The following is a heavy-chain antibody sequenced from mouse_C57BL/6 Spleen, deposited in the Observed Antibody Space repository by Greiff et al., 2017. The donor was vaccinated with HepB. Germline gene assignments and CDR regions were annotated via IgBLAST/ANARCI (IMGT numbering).Heavy chain of an antibody. CDR2: IRSKSSNYAT. J-gene: IGHJ1*03. Sequence: EVKLVESGGGLVQPKGSLKLSCAASGFTFNTYAMHWVRQAPGKGLEWVARIRSKSSNYATYYADSVKDRFTISRDDSQSMLYLQMNNLKTEDTDMYYCVRDPPYYGSSYWYFDVWGTGTTVTVSS. CDR3: VRDPPYYGSSYWYFDV. V-gene: IGHV10-3*01. CDR1: GFTFNTYA. D-gene: IGHD1-1*01.